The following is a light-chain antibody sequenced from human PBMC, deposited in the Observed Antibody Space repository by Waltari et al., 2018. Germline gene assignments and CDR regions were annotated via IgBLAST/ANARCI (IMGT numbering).Light chain of an antibody. J-gene: IGKJ5*01. CDR3: HQYHVPPLT. CDR2: AAS. V-gene: IGKV1-12*01. CDR1: QGISSW. Sequence: DVQMTQSPSSVSASVGDRVTITCRASQGISSWLAWYQQKPGKAPKLLIYAASSLQSGVPDRFSGSGSGTDFTLTISSLQAEDVAVYYCHQYHVPPLTFGQGTRLEIK.